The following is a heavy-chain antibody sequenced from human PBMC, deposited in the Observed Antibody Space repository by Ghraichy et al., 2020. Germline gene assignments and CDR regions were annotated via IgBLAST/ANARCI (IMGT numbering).Heavy chain of an antibody. J-gene: IGHJ6*02. Sequence: ASVKVSCKASGYTFTSYDINWVRQATGQGLEWMGWMNPNSGNTGYAQKFQGRVTMTRNTSISTAYMELSSLRSEDTAVYYCARAPTDYDFWSGRYGMDVWGQGTTVTVSS. CDR2: MNPNSGNT. V-gene: IGHV1-8*01. CDR1: GYTFTSYD. D-gene: IGHD3-3*01. CDR3: ARAPTDYDFWSGRYGMDV.